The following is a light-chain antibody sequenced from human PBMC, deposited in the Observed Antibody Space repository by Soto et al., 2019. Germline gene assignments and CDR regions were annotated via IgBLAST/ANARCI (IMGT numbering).Light chain of an antibody. V-gene: IGLV2-8*01. CDR2: EVN. CDR1: GSDVGAYNY. Sequence: QSVLTQPPSASGSPGQSVTISCTGTGSDVGAYNYVSWYRQYPGKAPKLVIFEVNKRPSGVPDRISVSKSGITASLTVSGLQAEDEADYYCCSYAGSNNDVFGTGTKVTVL. J-gene: IGLJ1*01. CDR3: CSYAGSNNDV.